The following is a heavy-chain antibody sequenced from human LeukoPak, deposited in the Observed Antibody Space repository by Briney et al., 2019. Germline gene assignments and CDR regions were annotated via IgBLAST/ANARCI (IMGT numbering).Heavy chain of an antibody. D-gene: IGHD6-19*01. CDR1: GFTFGDYA. J-gene: IGHJ4*02. V-gene: IGHV3-49*03. Sequence: GGSLRLSCTASGFTFGDYAMSWFRQAPGKGLEWVGFIRSKIYGGTTEYAASVKGRFTISRDDSKSIAYLQMNSLKTEDTAVYYCTRDQYSTGWYDILFDYWGQGTLVTVSS. CDR3: TRDQYSTGWYDILFDY. CDR2: IRSKIYGGTT.